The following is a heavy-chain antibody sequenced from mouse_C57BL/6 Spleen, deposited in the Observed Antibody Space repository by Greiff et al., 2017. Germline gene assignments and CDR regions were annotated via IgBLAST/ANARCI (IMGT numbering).Heavy chain of an antibody. CDR2: IRSKSNNYAT. D-gene: IGHD6-5*01. Sequence: EVQLVESGGGLVQPKGSLKLSCAASGFSFNTYAMNWVRQAPGKGLEWVARIRSKSNNYATYYADSVKDRFTISRDDSESMLYLRMSNLKAEDAAMYYCMRNKSYDFDVWGTGTTVTVSS. CDR1: GFSFNTYA. J-gene: IGHJ1*03. CDR3: MRNKSYDFDV. V-gene: IGHV10-1*01.